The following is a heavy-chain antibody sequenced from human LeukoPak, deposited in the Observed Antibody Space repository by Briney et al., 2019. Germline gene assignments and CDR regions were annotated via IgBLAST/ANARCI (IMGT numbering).Heavy chain of an antibody. V-gene: IGHV1-46*01. CDR2: IYPSGGRT. CDR1: GYTFSVYF. Sequence: ASAKVSCKASGYTFSVYFINWVRQAPGQGLEWMGIIYPSGGRTNYAQKFQGRVTMTRDMSTSTVYMELSSLRSEDTAVYYCASRTRPDVGAFDIWGQGTMVTVSS. CDR3: ASRTRPDVGAFDI. D-gene: IGHD6-6*01. J-gene: IGHJ3*02.